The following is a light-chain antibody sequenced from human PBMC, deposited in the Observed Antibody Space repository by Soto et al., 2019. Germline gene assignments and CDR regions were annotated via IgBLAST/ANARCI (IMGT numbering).Light chain of an antibody. J-gene: IGKJ1*01. V-gene: IGKV3-11*01. CDR1: QSVSSY. Sequence: EIVLTQSPATLALSPGERATLSCRASQSVSSYLAWYQQKPGQAPRLLISDASSRAPGIPVRFSGSGFGTDFTLTISSLQSEDFAVYYCQQYNKWRTFGQGTKVDIK. CDR2: DAS. CDR3: QQYNKWRT.